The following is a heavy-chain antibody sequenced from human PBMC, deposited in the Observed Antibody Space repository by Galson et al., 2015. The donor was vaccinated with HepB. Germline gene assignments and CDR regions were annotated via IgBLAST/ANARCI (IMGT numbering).Heavy chain of an antibody. CDR3: AKGRRVTTATGTDY. CDR1: GLTFSSYG. Sequence: SLRLSCAASGLTFSSYGMHWVRQAPGKGLEWVALISYDGSNKDYADSVKGRFTISRDNSKNTLYLQMDSLRAEDTAVYYCAKGRRVTTATGTDYWGQGTLVTVSS. CDR2: ISYDGSNK. V-gene: IGHV3-30*18. J-gene: IGHJ4*02. D-gene: IGHD6-13*01.